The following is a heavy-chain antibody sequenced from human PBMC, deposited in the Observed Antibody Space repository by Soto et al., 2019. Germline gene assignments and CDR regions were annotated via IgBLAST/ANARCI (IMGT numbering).Heavy chain of an antibody. CDR1: GFTFRNYD. J-gene: IGHJ6*02. CDR3: ARTDRDFYGLDV. V-gene: IGHV3-13*05. CDR2: ISAAGDP. Sequence: EVQLVESGGGLVQPGGSLRLSCEASGFTFRNYDMHWVRQGTGKGLAWVSGISAAGDPDYADSVEGRFTISRENDQNSFFLQMNSLRVGDTAVYYCARTDRDFYGLDVWGQGTTVIVSS.